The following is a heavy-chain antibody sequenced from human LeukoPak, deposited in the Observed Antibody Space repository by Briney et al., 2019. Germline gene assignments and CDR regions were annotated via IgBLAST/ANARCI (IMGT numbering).Heavy chain of an antibody. D-gene: IGHD3-9*01. CDR1: GFTFSSYG. V-gene: IGHV3-30*02. CDR2: IRYDGSNK. Sequence: GGSLRLSCAASGFTFSSYGMHWVRQAPGKGLEWVAFIRYDGSNKYYADSVKGRFTISRDNAKNSLYLQMNSLRAEDTAVYYCARDLRYFDWSTTVYYYGMDVWGQGTTVTVSS. J-gene: IGHJ6*02. CDR3: ARDLRYFDWSTTVYYYGMDV.